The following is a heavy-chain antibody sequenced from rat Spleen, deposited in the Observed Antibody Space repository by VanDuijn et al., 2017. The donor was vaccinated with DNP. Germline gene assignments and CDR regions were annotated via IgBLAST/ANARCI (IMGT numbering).Heavy chain of an antibody. V-gene: IGHV5-31*01. CDR1: GFIFSNYW. Sequence: EGQLVESGGGPVQPGRSLKLSCVASGFIFSNYWMTWIRQAPGKGLEWVSSISSTGDSTYYSDSVKGRFSISRDNAKSTLYLQVNSLRSEDTATYYFTTGQLLDYWGQGVMVTVSS. CDR2: ISSTGDST. D-gene: IGHD1-10*01. CDR3: TTGQLLDY. J-gene: IGHJ2*01.